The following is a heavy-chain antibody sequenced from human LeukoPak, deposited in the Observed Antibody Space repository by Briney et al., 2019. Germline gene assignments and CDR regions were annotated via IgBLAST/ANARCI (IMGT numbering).Heavy chain of an antibody. Sequence: GGSLRLSCAASGFTVSSNYMSWVRQAPGKGLEWVSVIYSGGSTYYADSVKGRFTISRDNSKNTLYLQMNSLRAEDTAVYYCAKPAISSRGWYYDYWGQGTLVTVSS. CDR1: GFTVSSNY. CDR3: AKPAISSRGWYYDY. V-gene: IGHV3-53*01. CDR2: IYSGGST. D-gene: IGHD6-19*01. J-gene: IGHJ4*02.